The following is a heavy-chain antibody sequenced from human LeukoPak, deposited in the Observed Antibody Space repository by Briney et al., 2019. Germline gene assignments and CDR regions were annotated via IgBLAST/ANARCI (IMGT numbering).Heavy chain of an antibody. V-gene: IGHV3-48*03. CDR2: ISNSGSTI. CDR1: GFTFSSYE. D-gene: IGHD5-18*01. Sequence: GGFLRLSCAASGFTFSSYEMNWVRQAPGKGLEWVSYISNSGSTICYADSVKGRFTISRDNAKNSLYLQMNSLRAEDTAVYYCALFRVDTAIDYWGQGTLVTVSS. J-gene: IGHJ4*02. CDR3: ALFRVDTAIDY.